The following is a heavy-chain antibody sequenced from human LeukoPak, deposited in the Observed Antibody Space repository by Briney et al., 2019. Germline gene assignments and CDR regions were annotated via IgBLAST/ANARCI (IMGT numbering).Heavy chain of an antibody. CDR2: ISYDGSNK. CDR3: ARDLRTPGDGYKFGY. Sequence: GGSLRLSCAASGFTFSSYAMHWVRQAPGKGLEWVAVISYDGSNKYYEDSVKGRFTISRDNSKNTMYLQMNSLRAEDTAVYYCARDLRTPGDGYKFGYWGQGTLVTVSS. CDR1: GFTFSSYA. D-gene: IGHD5-24*01. J-gene: IGHJ4*02. V-gene: IGHV3-30-3*01.